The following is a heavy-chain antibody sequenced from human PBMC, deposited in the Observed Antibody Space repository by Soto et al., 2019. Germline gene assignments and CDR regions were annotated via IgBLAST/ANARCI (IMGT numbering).Heavy chain of an antibody. CDR1: GGSFSGYY. J-gene: IGHJ4*02. V-gene: IGHV4-34*01. CDR2: INHSGST. D-gene: IGHD3-3*01. Sequence: SETLSLTCAVYGGSFSGYYWSWIRQPPGKGLEWIGEINHSGSTNYNPSLKSRVTISVDTSKNQFSLKLSSVTAADTAVYYCARRGDFWSGYYMRGAFDYWGQGTLVTVSS. CDR3: ARRGDFWSGYYMRGAFDY.